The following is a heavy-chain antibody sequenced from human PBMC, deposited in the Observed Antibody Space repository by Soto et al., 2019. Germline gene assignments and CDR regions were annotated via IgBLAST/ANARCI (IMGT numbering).Heavy chain of an antibody. CDR1: GFTFSSYG. CDR2: IWYDGSNK. V-gene: IGHV3-33*01. CDR3: ARGVTIFGVATQGG. D-gene: IGHD3-3*01. Sequence: QVQLVESGGGVVQPGRSLRLSCAASGFTFSSYGMHWVRQAPGKGLEWVAVIWYDGSNKYYADSVKGRFTISRDNSKNTLYLQMNSLRAEDTAVYYCARGVTIFGVATQGGWGQGTLVIVSS. J-gene: IGHJ4*02.